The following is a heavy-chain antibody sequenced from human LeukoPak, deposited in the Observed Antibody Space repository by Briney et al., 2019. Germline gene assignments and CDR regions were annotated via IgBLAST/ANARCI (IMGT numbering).Heavy chain of an antibody. CDR3: ARSTLTPNIVVVPAAIVTWFDP. V-gene: IGHV4-31*03. J-gene: IGHJ5*02. Sequence: PSETLSLTCTVSGGSISGGGYYWSWIRQHPGKGLEWIGYIYYSGSTYYNPSLKSRVTISVDTSKNQFSLKLSSVTAADTAVYYCARSTLTPNIVVVPAAIVTWFDPWGQGTLVTVSS. D-gene: IGHD2-2*01. CDR1: GGSISGGGYY. CDR2: IYYSGST.